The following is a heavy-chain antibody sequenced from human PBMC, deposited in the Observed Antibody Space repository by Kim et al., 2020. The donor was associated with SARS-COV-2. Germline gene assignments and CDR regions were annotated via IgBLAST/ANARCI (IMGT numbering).Heavy chain of an antibody. Sequence: GESLKISCKGSGYSFTSYWIGWVRQMPGKGLEWMGIIYPGDSDTRYSPSFQGQVTISADKSISTACLQWSSLKASDTAMYYCARLKYYYDSSGYSVEANWFDPWGQGTLVTVSS. CDR2: IYPGDSDT. J-gene: IGHJ5*02. CDR3: ARLKYYYDSSGYSVEANWFDP. CDR1: GYSFTSYW. D-gene: IGHD3-22*01. V-gene: IGHV5-51*01.